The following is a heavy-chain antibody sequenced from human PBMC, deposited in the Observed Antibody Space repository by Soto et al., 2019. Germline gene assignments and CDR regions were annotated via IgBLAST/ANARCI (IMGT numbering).Heavy chain of an antibody. CDR1: GASISGTSY. D-gene: IGHD2-8*02. Sequence: PSETLSLTCTVCGASISGTSYWSFIRQPAGKGLEWIGRFSLSGTTNYNPSLRSRVTMSADVSKNQFSLRLTSVTAADTALYYCARGMTPPGAPAWYYFDSWGQGTLVTVSS. CDR2: FSLSGTT. J-gene: IGHJ4*02. V-gene: IGHV4-4*07. CDR3: ARGMTPPGAPAWYYFDS.